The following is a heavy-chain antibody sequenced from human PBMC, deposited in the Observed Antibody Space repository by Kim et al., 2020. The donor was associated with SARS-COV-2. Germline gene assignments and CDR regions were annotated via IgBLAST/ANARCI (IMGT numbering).Heavy chain of an antibody. V-gene: IGHV3-48*02. CDR3: ARDGGRNDYGDYDY. J-gene: IGHJ4*02. CDR2: ISSSSSTI. CDR1: GFTFSSYS. Sequence: GGSLRQSCAASGFTFSSYSMNWVRQAPGKGLEWVSYISSSSSTIYYADAVKGRFTIARDNAKNSLYLQMNSLRDEDTAVYYCARDGGRNDYGDYDYWGQGTLVTVSS. D-gene: IGHD4-17*01.